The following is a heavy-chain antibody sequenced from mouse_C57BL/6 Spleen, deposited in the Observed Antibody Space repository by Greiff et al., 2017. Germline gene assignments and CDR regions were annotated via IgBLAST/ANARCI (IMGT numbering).Heavy chain of an antibody. J-gene: IGHJ2*01. Sequence: QVQLQQPGAELVRPGSSVKLSCKASGYTFTSYWMDWVKQRPGQGLEWIGNIYPSDSETHYNQKFKDKATLTVDKSSSTAYMQLSSLTSEDSAVYYCARFWDGGNYFDYWGQGTTLTVSS. CDR2: IYPSDSET. CDR3: ARFWDGGNYFDY. V-gene: IGHV1-61*01. D-gene: IGHD4-1*01. CDR1: GYTFTSYW.